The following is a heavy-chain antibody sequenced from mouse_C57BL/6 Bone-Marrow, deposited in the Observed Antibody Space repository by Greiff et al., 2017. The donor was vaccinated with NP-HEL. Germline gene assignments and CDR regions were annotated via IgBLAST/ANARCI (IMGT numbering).Heavy chain of an antibody. Sequence: VQLQQSGAELVRPGASVKLSCKASGYTFTDYYINWVKQRPGQGLEWIARIYPGSGSTNYNEKFKSKATLTVDTSSSTAYMQLSSLTSEDSAVYYCAPYGSEAYWGQGTLVTVSA. CDR1: GYTFTDYY. D-gene: IGHD1-1*01. V-gene: IGHV1-76*01. J-gene: IGHJ3*01. CDR3: APYGSEAY. CDR2: IYPGSGST.